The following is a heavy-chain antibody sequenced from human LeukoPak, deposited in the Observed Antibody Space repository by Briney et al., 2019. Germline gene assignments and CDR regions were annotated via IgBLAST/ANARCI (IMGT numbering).Heavy chain of an antibody. CDR2: ISYDGSNK. CDR3: ARVKRYYDSSGPPRVSRAFDI. D-gene: IGHD3-22*01. CDR1: GFTFSSYG. J-gene: IGHJ3*02. V-gene: IGHV3-30*03. Sequence: GGSLRLSCAASGFTFSSYGMHWVRQAPGKGLEWVAVISYDGSNKYYADSVKGRFTISRDNSKNTLYLQMNSLRAEDTAVYYCARVKRYYDSSGPPRVSRAFDIWGQGTMVTVSS.